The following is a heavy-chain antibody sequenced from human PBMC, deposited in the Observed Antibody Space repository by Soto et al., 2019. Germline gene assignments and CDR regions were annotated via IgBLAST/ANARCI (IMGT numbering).Heavy chain of an antibody. Sequence: ASVTVSCKASGYTFTTYDSMWVRLATGQGLEWMGWISAYNGNTNYAQKLQGRVTMTTDTSTSTAYTELRSLSSDDTAVYYCAREVAAALYGMDVWGQGPTVTVSS. CDR1: GYTFTTYD. V-gene: IGHV1-18*01. J-gene: IGHJ6*02. CDR3: AREVAAALYGMDV. D-gene: IGHD2-15*01. CDR2: ISAYNGNT.